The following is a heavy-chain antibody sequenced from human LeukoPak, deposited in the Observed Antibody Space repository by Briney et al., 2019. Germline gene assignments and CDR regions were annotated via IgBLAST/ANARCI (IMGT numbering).Heavy chain of an antibody. Sequence: GGSLRLSYAASGFTFSSYWMSWVRQAPGKGLEWVANIKQDGSEKYYVDSVKGRFTISRDNAKNSLYLQMNSLRAEDTAVYYCARDRRNYYDSSGYYDYWGQGTLVTVSS. V-gene: IGHV3-7*01. CDR2: IKQDGSEK. CDR3: ARDRRNYYDSSGYYDY. CDR1: GFTFSSYW. J-gene: IGHJ4*02. D-gene: IGHD3-22*01.